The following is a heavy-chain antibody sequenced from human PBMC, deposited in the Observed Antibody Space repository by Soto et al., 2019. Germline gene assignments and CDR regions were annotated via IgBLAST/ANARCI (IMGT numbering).Heavy chain of an antibody. CDR2: IYWNDDK. Sequence: SGPTLVKPTQTLTLTCTFSGFSLSTSGVGVGWIRQPPGKALEWLALIYWNDDKRYSPSLKSRLTITKDTSKNQVVLTMTNMDPVDTATYYCAHIRAPGYSYGYGPRLFDYWGQGTLVTVSS. J-gene: IGHJ4*02. CDR3: AHIRAPGYSYGYGPRLFDY. V-gene: IGHV2-5*01. D-gene: IGHD5-18*01. CDR1: GFSLSTSGVG.